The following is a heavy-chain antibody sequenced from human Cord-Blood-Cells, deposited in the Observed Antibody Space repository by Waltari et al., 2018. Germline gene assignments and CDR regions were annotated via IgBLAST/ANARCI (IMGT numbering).Heavy chain of an antibody. CDR1: GLTSSNAW. CDR2: IKSKTDGGTT. Sequence: EVQLVESGGCLVKPGGSLRLSCAASGLTSSNAWLSWARQAPGKGLEWVGRIKSKTDGGTTDYAAPVKGRFTISRDDSKNTLYLQMNSLKTEDTAVYYCTTGHQLLPDYWGQGTLVTVSS. V-gene: IGHV3-15*01. D-gene: IGHD2-2*01. CDR3: TTGHQLLPDY. J-gene: IGHJ4*02.